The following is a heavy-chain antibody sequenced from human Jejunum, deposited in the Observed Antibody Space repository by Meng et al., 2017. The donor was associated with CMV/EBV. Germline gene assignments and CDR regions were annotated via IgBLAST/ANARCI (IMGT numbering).Heavy chain of an antibody. CDR3: VGISGTKNGVVFDN. J-gene: IGHJ4*02. CDR2: FNSDGSDI. V-gene: IGHV3-74*01. CDR1: GFTFCGTW. Sequence: EVQLVESGGGLVQPGGSLTLSCAASGFTFCGTWIYWVRQAPGKGLVWISRFNSDGSDINYADSVKGRFTISRDIAKKTLYLQMNSLRAEDTAVYYCVGISGTKNGVVFDNWGQGTLFTVSS. D-gene: IGHD1-7*01.